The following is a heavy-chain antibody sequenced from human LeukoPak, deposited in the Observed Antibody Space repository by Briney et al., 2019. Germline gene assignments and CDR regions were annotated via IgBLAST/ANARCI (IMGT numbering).Heavy chain of an antibody. J-gene: IGHJ3*02. D-gene: IGHD1-26*01. CDR1: GFTFSSYW. Sequence: GGSLRLSCAASGFTFSSYWMHWVRRAPGKGLVWISRINTDESSTSYADSVKGRFTISRDNAKNTLYLQMNSLGAEDTAVYHCAREAIVGATTDAFDIWGQGTMVTVSS. V-gene: IGHV3-74*01. CDR3: AREAIVGATTDAFDI. CDR2: INTDESST.